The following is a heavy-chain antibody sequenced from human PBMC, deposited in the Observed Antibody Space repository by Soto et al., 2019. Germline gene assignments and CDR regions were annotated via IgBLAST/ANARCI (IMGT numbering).Heavy chain of an antibody. CDR2: IKSKTDGGTT. CDR1: GFTFSNAW. J-gene: IGHJ3*02. Sequence: GGSLRLSCAASGFTFSNAWMNWVRQAPGKGLEWVGRIKSKTDGGTTDYAAPVKGRFTISRDDSKNTLYLQMNSLKTEDTAVYYCTTAHPLTYYYDSSGSDDAFDIWGQGTMVTVSS. V-gene: IGHV3-15*07. CDR3: TTAHPLTYYYDSSGSDDAFDI. D-gene: IGHD3-22*01.